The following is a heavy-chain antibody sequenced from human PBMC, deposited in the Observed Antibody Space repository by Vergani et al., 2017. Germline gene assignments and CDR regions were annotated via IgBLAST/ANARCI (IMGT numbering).Heavy chain of an antibody. CDR1: GGSINSHNYY. V-gene: IGHV4-61*02. J-gene: IGHJ4*02. CDR3: ARGSCLGGSCYKPSFDY. CDR2: IHTSGST. D-gene: IGHD2-15*01. Sequence: QVQLQESGPGLVKPSQTLSLTCTVSGGSINSHNYYWSWIRQPAGKGLEWIGRIHTSGSTNYNPSLKSRVTMSEDTSKNQFSLNLTSLTAADTAVYFCARGSCLGGSCYKPSFDYWGQGILVTVSS.